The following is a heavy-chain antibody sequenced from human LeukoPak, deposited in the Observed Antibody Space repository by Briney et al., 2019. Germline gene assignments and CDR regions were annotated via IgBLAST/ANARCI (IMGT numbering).Heavy chain of an antibody. Sequence: GGSLRLSCAASGFTLSSYSMNWVRQAPGKGLEWVSYISSSRNTIYYADSVKGRFTISRDNAKNSLYLQMNSLRAEDTAVYYCVRRTPGYCSGGSCYGFQHWGQGTLVTVSS. CDR1: GFTLSSYS. D-gene: IGHD2-15*01. V-gene: IGHV3-48*04. CDR2: ISSSRNTI. CDR3: VRRTPGYCSGGSCYGFQH. J-gene: IGHJ1*01.